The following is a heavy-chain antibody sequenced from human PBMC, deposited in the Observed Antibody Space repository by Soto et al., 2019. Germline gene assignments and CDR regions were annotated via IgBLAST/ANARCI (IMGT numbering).Heavy chain of an antibody. CDR1: GFTFDDYA. CDR3: AKAYSSSWFGSGMDV. V-gene: IGHV3-23*01. D-gene: IGHD6-13*01. Sequence: GSLRLSCAASGFTFDDYAMHWVRQAPGKGLEWVSAISGSGGSTYYADSVKGRFTISRDNSKNTLYLQMNSLRAEDTAVYYCAKAYSSSWFGSGMDVWGQGTTVTVSS. J-gene: IGHJ6*01. CDR2: ISGSGGST.